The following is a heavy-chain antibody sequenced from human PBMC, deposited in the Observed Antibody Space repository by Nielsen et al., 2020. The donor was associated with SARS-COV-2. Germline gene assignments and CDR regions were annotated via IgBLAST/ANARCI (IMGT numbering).Heavy chain of an antibody. J-gene: IGHJ4*02. CDR3: ARRGDYDILTGYHFDY. CDR2: MNPNSGNT. V-gene: IGHV1-8*01. Sequence: ASVKVSCKASGYTFTSYDINWVRQATGQGLEWMGWMNPNSGNTGYAQKFQGRVTMTRNTSISTAYMELSSLRSEDTAVYYCARRGDYDILTGYHFDYWGQGTLFTVSS. D-gene: IGHD3-9*01. CDR1: GYTFTSYD.